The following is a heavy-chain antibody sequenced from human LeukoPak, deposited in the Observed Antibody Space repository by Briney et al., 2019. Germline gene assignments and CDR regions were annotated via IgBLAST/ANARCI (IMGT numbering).Heavy chain of an antibody. Sequence: MPSETLSLTCAVYGGSFSGYYWSWIRQPPGKGLEWIGEINHSGSTNYNPSLKSRVTISVDTSKNQFSLKLSSVTAADTAVYYCARRPRAGWFDPWGQGTLVTVSS. V-gene: IGHV4-34*01. CDR2: INHSGST. J-gene: IGHJ5*02. CDR1: GGSFSGYY. CDR3: ARRPRAGWFDP.